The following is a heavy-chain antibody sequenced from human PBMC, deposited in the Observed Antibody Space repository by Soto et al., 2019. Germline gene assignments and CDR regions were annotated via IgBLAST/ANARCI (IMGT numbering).Heavy chain of an antibody. CDR3: ASSIEAAYFDY. CDR2: IYYSGST. CDR1: GGAIISYY. D-gene: IGHD6-6*01. V-gene: IGHV4-59*01. Sequence: SETLSLTGTGCGGAIISYYWSWIRQPPGKGLEWIGYIYYSGSTNYNPSPKSRVTISVDTSKNQFSLKLSSVTAADTAVYYCASSIEAAYFDYWGQGTLVTVSS. J-gene: IGHJ4*02.